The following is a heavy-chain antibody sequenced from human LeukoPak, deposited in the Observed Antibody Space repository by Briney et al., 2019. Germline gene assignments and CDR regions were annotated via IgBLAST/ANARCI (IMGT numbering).Heavy chain of an antibody. Sequence: GGSLRLSCAASGFTLSNHWMHWVRQAPGKGLVWVSRISGDEIWTSYADSVKGRFIISRDNAKDTLYLQMNSLRTEDTAVYYCARGVQWLVTYFDYWGQGTLVTVSS. J-gene: IGHJ4*02. CDR1: GFTLSNHW. D-gene: IGHD6-19*01. CDR2: ISGDEIWT. CDR3: ARGVQWLVTYFDY. V-gene: IGHV3-74*01.